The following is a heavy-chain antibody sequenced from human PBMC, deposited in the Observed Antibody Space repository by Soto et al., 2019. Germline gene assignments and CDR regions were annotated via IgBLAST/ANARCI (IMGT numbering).Heavy chain of an antibody. Sequence: EVQLLESGGGLVQRGGSLRLSCSASGFTFGTYAMNWVRQAPGKGLEWVSGISGSGSRTYYADSVKGRFTISRDNSENTVDLQMNSLRADDTALYYCARRYGSGRYDWFDSWGLEALVTVSS. CDR2: ISGSGSRT. CDR3: ARRYGSGRYDWFDS. D-gene: IGHD3-10*01. V-gene: IGHV3-23*01. CDR1: GFTFGTYA. J-gene: IGHJ5*01.